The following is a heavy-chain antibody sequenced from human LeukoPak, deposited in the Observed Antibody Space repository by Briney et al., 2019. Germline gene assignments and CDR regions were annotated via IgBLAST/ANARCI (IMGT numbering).Heavy chain of an antibody. CDR1: GFTFSSYA. D-gene: IGHD6-13*01. CDR2: INHSGST. CDR3: AGSSWFDY. J-gene: IGHJ4*02. Sequence: GSLRLSCAASGFTFSSYAMSWIRQPPGKGLEWIGEINHSGSTNYNPSLKSRVTISVDTSKNQFSLKLSSVTAADTAVYYCAGSSWFDYWGQGTLVTVSS. V-gene: IGHV4-34*08.